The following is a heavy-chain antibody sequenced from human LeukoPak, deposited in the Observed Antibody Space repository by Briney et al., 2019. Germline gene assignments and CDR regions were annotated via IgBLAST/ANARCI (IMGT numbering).Heavy chain of an antibody. CDR3: TKDKGYTNSREYFDY. J-gene: IGHJ4*02. Sequence: GGSLRLSCTASGFNFSSYAMSWVRQAPGKGLEWVSAISARTTYTYYADSVKGRFTISRDNSKNTLYLQINSLRPEDTAVYYCTKDKGYTNSREYFDYWGQGTLVSVSS. V-gene: IGHV3-23*01. CDR1: GFNFSSYA. D-gene: IGHD2-15*01. CDR2: ISARTTYT.